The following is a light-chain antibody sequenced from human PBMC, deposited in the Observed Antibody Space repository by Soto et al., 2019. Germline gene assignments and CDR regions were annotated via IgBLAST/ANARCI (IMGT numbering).Light chain of an antibody. J-gene: IGKJ1*01. CDR1: QTITSY. CDR3: QQSYSNPPT. CDR2: AAS. V-gene: IGKV1-39*01. Sequence: DIPMTQSPSSLSASVGDRVTISCRASQTITSYLNWYQQSPGKATNLLIYAASSLQSGVPSRFSGSGSGTDFTLTISSLQPEDFATYYCQQSYSNPPTFGQGPKVDIK.